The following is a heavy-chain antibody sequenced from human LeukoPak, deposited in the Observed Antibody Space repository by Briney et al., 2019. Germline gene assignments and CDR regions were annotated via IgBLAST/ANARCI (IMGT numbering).Heavy chain of an antibody. CDR2: IHYSGNT. D-gene: IGHD6-25*01. V-gene: IGHV4-39*01. Sequence: SETLSLTCTVSGGSISSSSYYWGWIRQPPGKGLEWIGTIHYSGNTYYKPSLKSRVTISVDTSKNQFSLKLTSVTAADTAVYYCARRSGSGWVGFDYWGQGTLVTVSS. CDR3: ARRSGSGWVGFDY. CDR1: GGSISSSSYY. J-gene: IGHJ4*02.